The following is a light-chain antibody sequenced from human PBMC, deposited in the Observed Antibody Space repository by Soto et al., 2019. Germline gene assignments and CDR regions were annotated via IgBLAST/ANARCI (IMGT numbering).Light chain of an antibody. CDR3: HHYNSLPWT. CDR2: EAS. CDR1: QSVSSC. J-gene: IGKJ1*01. V-gene: IGKV1-5*03. Sequence: DIELTQSPSTLSASLGDTATLSCRASQSVSSCLAWYQQKPGKAPRLLIYEASTLASGVPARFSGSGSGTEFTLTISSLQPEDFAVYYCHHYNSLPWTFGEGPKVEIK.